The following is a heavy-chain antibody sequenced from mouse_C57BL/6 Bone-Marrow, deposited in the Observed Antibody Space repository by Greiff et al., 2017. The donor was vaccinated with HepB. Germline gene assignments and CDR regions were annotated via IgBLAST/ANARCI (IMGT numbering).Heavy chain of an antibody. CDR2: IDPSDNYT. D-gene: IGHD1-1*01. J-gene: IGHJ4*01. Sequence: QVQLQQPGAELVMPGASVKLSCKASGYTFTSYWMHWVKQRPGQGLEWIGEIDPSDNYTNYNQKFKGKSTLTVDKSSSTAYMQLSSLTSEDSAVYYCARPSYCRAMDYWGHGTSVTVSS. CDR3: ARPSYCRAMDY. V-gene: IGHV1-69*01. CDR1: GYTFTSYW.